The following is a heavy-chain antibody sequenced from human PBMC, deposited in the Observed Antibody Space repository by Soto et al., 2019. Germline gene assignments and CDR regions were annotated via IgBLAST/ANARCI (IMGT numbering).Heavy chain of an antibody. CDR3: VCIFSGGYSYGFYYYGMDV. V-gene: IGHV5-51*01. Sequence: GESLKISCKGSGYSFIDYWIGSVRQVHGKGLEWMGVIYPGDSDTRYSPSFQGHVTISADKSISTAYLQWSTLKASDTAVYYCVCIFSGGYSYGFYYYGMDVWGQGTTVTVSS. CDR2: IYPGDSDT. J-gene: IGHJ6*02. D-gene: IGHD5-18*01. CDR1: GYSFIDYW.